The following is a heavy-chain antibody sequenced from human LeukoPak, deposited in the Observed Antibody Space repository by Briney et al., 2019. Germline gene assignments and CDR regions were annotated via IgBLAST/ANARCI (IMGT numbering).Heavy chain of an antibody. J-gene: IGHJ4*02. Sequence: GGSLRLSCAASGFTFSSSDMHWVRQAPGKGLEWVAVISYDATNKYYADSVKGRFTLSRDNSKNTLYLQTDTLRDEDTAVYYCAKASSNYFYYFEYWGQGTLVTVSS. CDR1: GFTFSSSD. V-gene: IGHV3-30*18. D-gene: IGHD2/OR15-2a*01. CDR2: ISYDATNK. CDR3: AKASSNYFYYFEY.